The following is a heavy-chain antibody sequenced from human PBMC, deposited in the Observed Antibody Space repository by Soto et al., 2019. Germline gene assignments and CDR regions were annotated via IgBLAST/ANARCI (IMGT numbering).Heavy chain of an antibody. CDR2: ISAYNGNT. CDR3: AILPYYDILTGYYKERLYYGMDV. V-gene: IGHV1-18*01. J-gene: IGHJ6*02. D-gene: IGHD3-9*01. CDR1: GYTFTSYG. Sequence: ASVKVSCKASGYTFTSYGISWVRQAPGQGLEWMGWISAYNGNTNYAQKLQGRVSMTTDTSTSTAYMELRSLRSDDTAVYYCAILPYYDILTGYYKERLYYGMDVWGQGTTVTVSS.